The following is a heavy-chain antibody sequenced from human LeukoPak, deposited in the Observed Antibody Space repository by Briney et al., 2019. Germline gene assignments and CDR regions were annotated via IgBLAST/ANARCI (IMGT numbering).Heavy chain of an antibody. Sequence: GGSLRLSCAASGFTFSSYSMNWVRQAPGKGLEWVSYISSDSRTIYYADSVKGRFTISRDNAKNSLYLQMKSLRDEDTAVYYCARYGSGTSYITNYFDYWGQGTMVTVSS. CDR1: GFTFSSYS. J-gene: IGHJ4*03. D-gene: IGHD3-10*01. V-gene: IGHV3-48*02. CDR3: ARYGSGTSYITNYFDY. CDR2: ISSDSRTI.